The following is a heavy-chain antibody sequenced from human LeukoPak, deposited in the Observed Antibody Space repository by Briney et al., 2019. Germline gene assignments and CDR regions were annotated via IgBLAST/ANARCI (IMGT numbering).Heavy chain of an antibody. CDR2: INHSGST. J-gene: IGHJ4*02. CDR3: ARVETYCGGDCHDY. Sequence: GSLRLSCAASGFTFSNSWMSWIRQPPGKGLEWIGEINHSGSTNYNPSLKSRVTISVDTSKNQFSLKLSSVTAADTAVYYCARVETYCGGDCHDYWGQGTLVTVSS. D-gene: IGHD2-21*02. V-gene: IGHV4-34*01. CDR1: GFTFSNSW.